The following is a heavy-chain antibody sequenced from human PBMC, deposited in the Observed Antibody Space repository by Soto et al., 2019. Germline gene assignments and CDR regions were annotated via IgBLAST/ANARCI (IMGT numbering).Heavy chain of an antibody. J-gene: IGHJ4*02. CDR1: GFTFSDYG. D-gene: IGHD6-19*01. CDR2: IWYDGSNQ. Sequence: QVQLVESGGGVVQPGRSLRLSCAASGFTFSDYGMHWVRQAPGKGLEWVAVIWYDGSNQYYADSVKGRFTISRDNSKNTMYLQMNNMRGEDRGVYYCARVGGSALAGIDYWGQGTLVTVSS. CDR3: ARVGGSALAGIDY. V-gene: IGHV3-33*01.